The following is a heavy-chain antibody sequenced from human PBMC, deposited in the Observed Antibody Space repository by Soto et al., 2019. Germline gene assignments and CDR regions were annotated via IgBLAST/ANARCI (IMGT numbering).Heavy chain of an antibody. CDR3: ARGPYRNTYNWFDS. D-gene: IGHD5-12*01. CDR1: GFTFTRYS. Sequence: GGSLRLSCAASGFTFTRYSMNWVRQAPGKGLEWVSSISSTTNYIYYGDSMKGRFTISRDNAKNSLYLEMNSLRAEDTAVYYCARGPYRNTYNWFDSWGQGTLVTVSS. J-gene: IGHJ5*02. V-gene: IGHV3-21*06. CDR2: ISSTTNYI.